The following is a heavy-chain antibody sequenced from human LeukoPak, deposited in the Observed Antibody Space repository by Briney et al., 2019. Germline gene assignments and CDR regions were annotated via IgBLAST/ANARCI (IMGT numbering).Heavy chain of an antibody. D-gene: IGHD3-10*01. CDR3: AKGGAPFAESAY. CDR2: IKEDGSQE. V-gene: IGHV3-7*01. J-gene: IGHJ4*02. CDR1: GFTFSRYW. Sequence: GGSLRLSCAASGFTFSRYWMSWVRQAPGKGLEWVANIKEDGSQEYYVDSVRGRFTISRDNARNSVYLQMNSLRAEDTAVYYCAKGGAPFAESAYWGQGTLVTVSS.